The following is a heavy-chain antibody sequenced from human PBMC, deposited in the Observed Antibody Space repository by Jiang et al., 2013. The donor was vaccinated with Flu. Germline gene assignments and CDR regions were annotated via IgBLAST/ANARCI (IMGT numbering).Heavy chain of an antibody. V-gene: IGHV4-59*01. CDR3: ARAGRVATIDYRFDY. J-gene: IGHJ4*02. CDR2: IYYSGST. D-gene: IGHD5-12*01. CDR1: GGSISSYY. Sequence: SGSGLVKPSETLSLTCTVSGGSISSYYWSWIRQPPGKGLEWIGYIYYSGSTNYNPSLKSRVTISVDTSKNQFSLKLSSVTAADTAVYYCARAGRVATIDYRFDYWGQGTLVTVSS.